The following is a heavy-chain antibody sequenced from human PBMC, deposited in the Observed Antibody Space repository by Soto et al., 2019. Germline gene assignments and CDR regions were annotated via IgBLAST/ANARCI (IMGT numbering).Heavy chain of an antibody. CDR2: MNPNSGNT. CDR1: GDSYESNA. D-gene: IGHD4-17*01. Sequence: VELSSEASGDSYESNARKSVRQETEKRLEWMGWMNPNSGNTGYAQKFQGRVTMTRNTSISTAYMELSSLRSEYTAFYYGANGICGDDPVFDYRGQGTPVTVSP. V-gene: IGHV1-8*01. CDR3: ANGICGDDPVFDY. J-gene: IGHJ4*02.